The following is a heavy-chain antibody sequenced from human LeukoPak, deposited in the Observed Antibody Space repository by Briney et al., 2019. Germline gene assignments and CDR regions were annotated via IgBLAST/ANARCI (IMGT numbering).Heavy chain of an antibody. CDR1: GYTFTSYA. D-gene: IGHD3-22*01. Sequence: ASVKVSCKASGYTFTSYAMHWVRQAPGQRLEWMGWINAGNGNTKYSQEFQGRVTITRDTSASTAYMELSSLRSEDMAVYYCARDSSGYYPTWYFDYWGQGTLVTVSS. J-gene: IGHJ4*02. V-gene: IGHV1-3*03. CDR3: ARDSSGYYPTWYFDY. CDR2: INAGNGNT.